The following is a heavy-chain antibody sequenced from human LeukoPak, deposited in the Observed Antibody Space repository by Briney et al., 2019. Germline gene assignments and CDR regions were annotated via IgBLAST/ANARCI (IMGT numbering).Heavy chain of an antibody. V-gene: IGHV1-69*06. CDR3: ARVAESYFDY. J-gene: IGHJ4*02. CDR1: GGTFSSYT. CDR2: IIPIFGTA. Sequence: SVKVSCKASGGTFSSYTISWVRQAPGQGLEWMGGIIPIFGTANYAQKFQGRVTITADKSTSTAYMELSSLRSEDTAVYYCARVAESYFDYWGQGTLVTVSS.